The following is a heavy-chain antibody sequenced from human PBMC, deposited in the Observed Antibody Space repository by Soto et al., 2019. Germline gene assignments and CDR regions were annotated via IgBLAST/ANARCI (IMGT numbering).Heavy chain of an antibody. V-gene: IGHV2-5*01. CDR1: VFSLSTFGMG. D-gene: IGHD2-21*02. CDR2: IYWNDDK. Sequence: GSCPTLVNPKHTRTLTCTFSVFSLSTFGMGVGLICQPPVQALEWLALIYWNDDKRYNPSLNSRLTITNVTAKTVVVLKMTNIDPVDTATYWCVNSRDSSPSDKWGQGTLVTVSS. CDR3: VNSRDSSPSDK. J-gene: IGHJ4*03.